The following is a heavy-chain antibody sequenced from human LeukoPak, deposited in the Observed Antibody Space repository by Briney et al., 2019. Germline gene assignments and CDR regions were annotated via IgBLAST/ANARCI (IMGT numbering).Heavy chain of an antibody. D-gene: IGHD3-22*01. CDR3: LRPYYYDSRIDP. V-gene: IGHV4-30-4*01. Sequence: SETLSLTCTVSGGSISSGDYYWSWIRQPPGKGLEWIAYMYYSGSTYYNPSLKSRVTMSADTSKNQLSLKLSSVTAADTAVYYCLRPYYYDSRIDPWGQGILVTVSS. CDR1: GGSISSGDYY. J-gene: IGHJ5*02. CDR2: MYYSGST.